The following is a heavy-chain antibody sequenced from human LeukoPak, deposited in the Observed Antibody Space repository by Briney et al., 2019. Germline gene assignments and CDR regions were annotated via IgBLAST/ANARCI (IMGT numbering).Heavy chain of an antibody. Sequence: GGSLRLSCAASGFTFSTYAMSWVRQAPGRGLGWVSAISGSGGSTYYADSVKGRFTISRDNSKNTLYLQMNSLRAEDTAVYYCAKDTQSRQLGAENWFDPWGQGTLVTVSS. J-gene: IGHJ5*02. CDR1: GFTFSTYA. V-gene: IGHV3-23*01. CDR2: ISGSGGST. CDR3: AKDTQSRQLGAENWFDP. D-gene: IGHD6-6*01.